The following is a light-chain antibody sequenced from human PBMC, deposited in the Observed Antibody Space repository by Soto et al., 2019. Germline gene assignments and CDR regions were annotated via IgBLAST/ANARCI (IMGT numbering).Light chain of an antibody. CDR3: QKYNSAPPT. CDR1: QGISNY. V-gene: IGKV1-27*01. J-gene: IGKJ1*01. Sequence: DIQMTQSPSSLSASVGDRVNITCRASQGISNYLAWYRHKPGKVPKLLIYATSTLQSGVPSRFSGSGSGTDFTLTISSLQPEDVATYYCQKYNSAPPTFGQGTKVEIK. CDR2: ATS.